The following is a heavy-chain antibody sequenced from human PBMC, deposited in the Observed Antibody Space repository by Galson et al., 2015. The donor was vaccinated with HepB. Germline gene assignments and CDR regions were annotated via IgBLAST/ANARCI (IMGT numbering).Heavy chain of an antibody. D-gene: IGHD3-3*01. Sequence: SLRLSCAASGFTFSSYWMSWVRQAPGKGLEWVANIKQDGSEKYYVDSVRGRFTISRDNAKNSLYLQMNSLRAEDTAVYYCARTDDFWSGYYGAFDIWGQGTMVTVSS. J-gene: IGHJ3*02. CDR3: ARTDDFWSGYYGAFDI. V-gene: IGHV3-7*03. CDR1: GFTFSSYW. CDR2: IKQDGSEK.